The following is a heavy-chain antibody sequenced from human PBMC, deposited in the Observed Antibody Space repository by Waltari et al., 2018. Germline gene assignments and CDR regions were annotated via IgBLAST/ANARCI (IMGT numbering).Heavy chain of an antibody. CDR1: GGTFSSYA. D-gene: IGHD2-15*01. V-gene: IGHV1-69*01. CDR2: FIPTFGTA. J-gene: IGHJ5*02. CDR3: GRDLVEDGGGSWFDP. Sequence: QVQLVQSGAEVKKPGSSVKVSCKASGGTFSSYAISWVRQAPGQGLEWMGVFIPTFGTANYAPKFQGRVKNTADESTSTAYRELSSLRSEDTAVYYCGRDLVEDGGGSWFDPWGQGTLVTVSS.